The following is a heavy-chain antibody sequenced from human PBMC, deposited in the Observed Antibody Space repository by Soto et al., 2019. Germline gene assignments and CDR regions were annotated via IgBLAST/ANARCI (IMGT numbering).Heavy chain of an antibody. D-gene: IGHD6-25*01. V-gene: IGHV3-23*01. J-gene: IGHJ4*02. Sequence: PGGSLRLSCAASGFMFKKYAMSWVRQAPGKGLEWVSGISGSDGRTSYAESVKGRFTISRDNSKSTLHLQMNSLRPEDTAMYYCAKDPRAPLAARLYYFDYWGQGNLVTVSS. CDR1: GFMFKKYA. CDR3: AKDPRAPLAARLYYFDY. CDR2: ISGSDGRT.